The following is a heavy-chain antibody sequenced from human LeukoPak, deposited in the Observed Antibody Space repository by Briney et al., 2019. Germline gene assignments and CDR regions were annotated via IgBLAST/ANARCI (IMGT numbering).Heavy chain of an antibody. CDR1: GFTFSSYA. D-gene: IGHD3-22*01. V-gene: IGHV3-23*01. Sequence: PGGSLRLSCAASGFTFSSYAMSWVRQAPGKGLEWVSAISGSGGSTYYADSVKGRFTISRDNSKNTLYLQMNSLRAEDTAVYYCAKVRRYYDSSGWDYWGQGTLVTVSS. CDR3: AKVRRYYDSSGWDY. J-gene: IGHJ4*02. CDR2: ISGSGGST.